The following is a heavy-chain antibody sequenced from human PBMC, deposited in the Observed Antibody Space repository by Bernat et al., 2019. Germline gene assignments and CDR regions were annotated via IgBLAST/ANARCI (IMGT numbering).Heavy chain of an antibody. CDR1: GYTFTSYY. D-gene: IGHD3-22*01. CDR3: ARSFYDSSGYYYYYYYYGMDV. V-gene: IGHV1-46*01. Sequence: QVQLVQSGAEVKKPGASVKVSYKASGYTFTSYYMHWVRQAPGQGLEWMGIINPSGGSTSYAQKFQGRVTMTRDTSTSTVYMELSSLRSEDTAVYYCARSFYDSSGYYYYYYYYGMDVWGQGTTVTVSS. J-gene: IGHJ6*02. CDR2: INPSGGST.